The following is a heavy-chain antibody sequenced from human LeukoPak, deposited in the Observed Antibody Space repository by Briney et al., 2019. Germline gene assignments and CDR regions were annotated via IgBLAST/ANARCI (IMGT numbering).Heavy chain of an antibody. CDR3: ARGKYSSSSEFDY. Sequence: GGSLTLFCAASGFTFNIYATHWVRQAPGRGLEWLAGKWYDGTKEDYADSVKGRFTISRDNSMNTVYLQMNSLREEDRAVYYCARGKYSSSSEFDYWGQGTLVTVSS. V-gene: IGHV3-33*01. CDR1: GFTFNIYA. J-gene: IGHJ4*02. CDR2: KWYDGTKE. D-gene: IGHD6-6*01.